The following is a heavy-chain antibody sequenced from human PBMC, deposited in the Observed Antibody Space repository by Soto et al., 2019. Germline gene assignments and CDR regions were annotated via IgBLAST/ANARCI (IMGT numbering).Heavy chain of an antibody. D-gene: IGHD6-19*01. V-gene: IGHV1-69*01. Sequence: QVQLVQSGAEVKKPGSSVKVSCKASGGTFSSYAISWVRQAPGQGLEWMGGIIPIFGTANYAQKFQGRVTITADESTSTAYMELSSLRSEDTAVYYCARHIPSARSDSGGGAFDSWGQGRMVTDSS. J-gene: IGHJ3*02. CDR2: IIPIFGTA. CDR3: ARHIPSARSDSGGGAFDS. CDR1: GGTFSSYA.